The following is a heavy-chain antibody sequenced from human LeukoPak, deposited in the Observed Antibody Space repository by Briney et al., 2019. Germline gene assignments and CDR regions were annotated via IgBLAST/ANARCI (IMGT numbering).Heavy chain of an antibody. CDR2: ISGSGGST. CDR1: GFTFSSYA. Sequence: PGGSLRLSCAASGFTFSSYAMSWVRQAPGKGLEWVSAISGSGGSTYYADSVKGRFTISRDNSKNTLYLQMNSLRAEDTAVYYCTLDPRTYSSSWWGRDAFDIWGQGTMVTVSS. J-gene: IGHJ3*02. V-gene: IGHV3-23*01. CDR3: TLDPRTYSSSWWGRDAFDI. D-gene: IGHD6-13*01.